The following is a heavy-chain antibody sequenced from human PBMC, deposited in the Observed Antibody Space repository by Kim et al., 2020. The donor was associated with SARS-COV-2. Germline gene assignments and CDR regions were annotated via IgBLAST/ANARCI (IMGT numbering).Heavy chain of an antibody. J-gene: IGHJ4*02. CDR1: GYTFTTYA. Sequence: ASVKVSCKASGYTFTTYAMNWVRQAPGQGLEWMGWINTNTGNPTYAQGFTGRFVFSLDTSVSTAYLQISSLKAEDTAVYYCARVRSCSSTSCYNYFDYWGRGTLVTVSS. V-gene: IGHV7-4-1*02. D-gene: IGHD2-2*02. CDR2: INTNTGNP. CDR3: ARVRSCSSTSCYNYFDY.